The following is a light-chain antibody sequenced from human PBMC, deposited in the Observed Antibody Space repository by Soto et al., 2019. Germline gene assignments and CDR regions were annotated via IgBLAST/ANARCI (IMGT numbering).Light chain of an antibody. V-gene: IGKV3-15*01. Sequence: EMVKTQSPATLSVSPGERVTLSCRASESVHRNLAWYQQKPGQGPSLLIYYASTRATGVPDRFTGSGSGTEFTLTISSLQSEDFGVYHCQHYSNWPPTFGPGTKVEIK. CDR3: QHYSNWPPT. J-gene: IGKJ3*01. CDR2: YAS. CDR1: ESVHRN.